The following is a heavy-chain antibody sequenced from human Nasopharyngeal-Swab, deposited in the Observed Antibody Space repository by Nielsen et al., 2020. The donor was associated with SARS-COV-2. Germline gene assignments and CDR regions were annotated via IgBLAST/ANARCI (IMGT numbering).Heavy chain of an antibody. Sequence: GESLKISCAASGFTFSDHAIHWVRQAPGKGLEWVVVISYDETDQYYSGSVKGRFTISRDSSKKVVYLQMNSLRPEDTGLYYCAKEMFKYGSGVSSDGFDVWGQGTRVTVSS. V-gene: IGHV3-30*18. CDR3: AKEMFKYGSGVSSDGFDV. CDR2: ISYDETDQ. CDR1: GFTFSDHA. D-gene: IGHD3-10*01. J-gene: IGHJ3*01.